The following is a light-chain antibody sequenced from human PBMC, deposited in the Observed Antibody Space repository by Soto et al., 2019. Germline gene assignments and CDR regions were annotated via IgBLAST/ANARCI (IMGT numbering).Light chain of an antibody. CDR1: QSITTW. CDR3: HQYNSYLWA. J-gene: IGKJ1*01. CDR2: KAS. V-gene: IGKV1-5*03. Sequence: DIPMTQSPSTLSASVGDRVTITCRASQSITTWLAWYQQRPGKAPKLLISKASNLESGVPSRFSGSGSGTEFTLTINNLQPDDFATYYCHQYNSYLWAFGQGTKVEI.